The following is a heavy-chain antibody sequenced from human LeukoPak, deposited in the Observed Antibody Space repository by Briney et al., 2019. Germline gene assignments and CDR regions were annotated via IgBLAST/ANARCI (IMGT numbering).Heavy chain of an antibody. CDR1: GYTFTGYY. CDR2: INPNSGGT. CDR3: ASLRSYSSSWYDY. J-gene: IGHJ4*02. D-gene: IGHD6-13*01. V-gene: IGHV1-2*02. Sequence: ASVKVSCKASGYTFTGYYMHWVRQAPGQGLEWMGWINPNSGGTNYAQKFQGRVTMTRDTSISTAYMELSRLRSDDTAVYYCASLRSYSSSWYDYWGQGTLVTVSS.